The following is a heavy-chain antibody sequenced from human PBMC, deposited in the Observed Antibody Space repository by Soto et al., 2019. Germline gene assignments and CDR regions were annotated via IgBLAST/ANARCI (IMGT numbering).Heavy chain of an antibody. V-gene: IGHV4-61*01. CDR2: VYYSGST. Sequence: PSETLPLTCTVSGDSVSSGSFYWSWIRQPPGKGLEWIGYVYYSGSTSYNPSLKSRVTISRDTSKNQFSLDLNSVTPADTAVYYCARVKRSTSRFDPWGQGTRVTVSS. CDR3: ARVKRSTSRFDP. J-gene: IGHJ5*02. CDR1: GDSVSSGSFY. D-gene: IGHD1-26*01.